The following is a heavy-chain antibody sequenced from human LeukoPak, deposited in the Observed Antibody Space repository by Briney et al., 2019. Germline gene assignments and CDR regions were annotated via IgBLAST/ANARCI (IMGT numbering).Heavy chain of an antibody. V-gene: IGHV1-2*02. CDR3: AREYGSGYYYVYLDC. J-gene: IGHJ4*01. Sequence: APVKGSCKASGYTFTGYYIDWVRQTPGQGLEWMGWFNPNSGGTDSAQKFQGRVTMTGDTSISTVYMELRGLTSDDTAVYYCAREYGSGYYYVYLDCWGQGSLVSVSS. D-gene: IGHD3-10*01. CDR2: FNPNSGGT. CDR1: GYTFTGYY.